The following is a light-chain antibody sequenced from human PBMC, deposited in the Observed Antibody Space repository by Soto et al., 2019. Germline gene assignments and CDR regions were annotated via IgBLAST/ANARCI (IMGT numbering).Light chain of an antibody. J-gene: IGLJ1*01. Sequence: QSVLTQPPSASGTPGQRVTISCSGSSSNIGSNYVYWYQQLPGTAPKLLIYRNTQRPSGVPARFSGSKSGTSASLAISGPRSEDEAHYYCTAWDDSLSGYVFGTGTKVTVL. CDR3: TAWDDSLSGYV. CDR1: SSNIGSNY. V-gene: IGLV1-47*01. CDR2: RNT.